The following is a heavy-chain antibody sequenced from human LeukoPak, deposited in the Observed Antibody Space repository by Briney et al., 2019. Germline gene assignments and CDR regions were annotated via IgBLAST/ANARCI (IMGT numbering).Heavy chain of an antibody. CDR1: GFTFSSCG. CDR3: ANGYCTNGVCYRRWEDAFDI. J-gene: IGHJ3*02. D-gene: IGHD2-8*01. CDR2: ISYDGSNK. Sequence: GRSLRLSCAASGFTFSSCGMHWVRQAPGKGLEWVAVISYDGSNKYYADSVKGRFTISRDNSKNTLYLQMNSLRAEDTAVYYCANGYCTNGVCYRRWEDAFDIWGQGTMVTVSS. V-gene: IGHV3-30*18.